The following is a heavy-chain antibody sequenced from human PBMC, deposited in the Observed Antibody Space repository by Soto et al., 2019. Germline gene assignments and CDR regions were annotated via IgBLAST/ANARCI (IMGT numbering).Heavy chain of an antibody. V-gene: IGHV4-31*03. CDR1: GGSISSGTSY. Sequence: SETLSLTCTVSGGSISSGTSYWSWIRQRPGKGLEWIGYIFYSGSFYYTPSLRGRVMILADTSKNQFTLRLSSVTAADTAVYYCARADGFGVVTPFMDYWGQGTLVTVSS. CDR3: ARADGFGVVTPFMDY. CDR2: IFYSGSF. J-gene: IGHJ4*02. D-gene: IGHD3-3*01.